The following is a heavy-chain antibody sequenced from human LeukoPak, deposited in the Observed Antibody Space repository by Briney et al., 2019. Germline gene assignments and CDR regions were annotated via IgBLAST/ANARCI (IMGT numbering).Heavy chain of an antibody. CDR3: ARAHQGRVVVPAAKYYYMDV. J-gene: IGHJ6*03. Sequence: SVKVSCKASGGTFSSYAISWVRQAPGQGLEWMGRIIPIFGTANYAQKFQGRVTITADESTSTAYMELSSLRSEDTAVYYCARAHQGRVVVPAAKYYYMDVWGKGTTVTVSS. D-gene: IGHD2-2*01. CDR2: IIPIFGTA. V-gene: IGHV1-69*13. CDR1: GGTFSSYA.